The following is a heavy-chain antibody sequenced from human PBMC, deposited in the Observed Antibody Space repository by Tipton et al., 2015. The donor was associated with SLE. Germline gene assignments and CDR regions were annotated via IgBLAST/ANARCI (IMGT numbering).Heavy chain of an antibody. V-gene: IGHV4-38-2*01. CDR3: ARSRLWLIEYDY. Sequence: TLSLTCAVFVYSISNDYYWGWIRQPPGKGLEWIGSIFLSGSAYYNPSLKSRVTISVDTSENHFSLNLRSVTAADTAVYYCARSRLWLIEYDYWGQGMLVTVSS. CDR2: IFLSGSA. CDR1: VYSISNDYY. D-gene: IGHD2/OR15-2a*01. J-gene: IGHJ4*02.